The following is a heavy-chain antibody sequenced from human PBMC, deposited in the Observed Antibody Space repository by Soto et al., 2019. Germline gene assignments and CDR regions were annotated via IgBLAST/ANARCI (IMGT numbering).Heavy chain of an antibody. CDR2: ISSSSSST. D-gene: IGHD6-13*01. J-gene: IGHJ4*02. CDR3: AKDLHSSPYYFDY. Sequence: PGGSLRLSCASSGFTFSSYSMNWVRQAPGKGLEWVSAISSSSSSTYYADSVKGRFTISRDNSKNTLYLQMNSLRAEDTAVYYCAKDLHSSPYYFDYWGQGTLVTVSS. V-gene: IGHV3-23*01. CDR1: GFTFSSYS.